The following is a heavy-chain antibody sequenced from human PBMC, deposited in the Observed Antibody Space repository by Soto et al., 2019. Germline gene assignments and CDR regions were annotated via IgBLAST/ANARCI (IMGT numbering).Heavy chain of an antibody. D-gene: IGHD2-15*01. V-gene: IGHV6-1*01. J-gene: IGHJ5*02. Sequence: PSQTLSLTCAISGDSVSSNSAAWNWIRQSPSRGLKWLGRTYYRSKWYNDYAVSVKSRITINPDTSKNQFSLQLNSVTPEDTAVYYCARGAYCSGGSCYWWFDPWGQGTLVTVSS. CDR2: TYYRSKWYN. CDR3: ARGAYCSGGSCYWWFDP. CDR1: GDSVSSNSAA.